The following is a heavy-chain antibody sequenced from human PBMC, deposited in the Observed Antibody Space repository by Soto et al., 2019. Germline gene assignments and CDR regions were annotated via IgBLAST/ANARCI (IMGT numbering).Heavy chain of an antibody. CDR1: GFTFDDYA. V-gene: IGHV3-9*01. CDR3: AKDLEPNYYYYGMDV. Sequence: GGSLRLSCAASGFTFDDYAMHWVRQAPGKGLEWVSGISWNSGSIGYADSVKGRFTISRDNAKNSLYLQMNSLRAEDTALYYCAKDLEPNYYYYGMDVWGQGTTVTVSS. D-gene: IGHD1-1*01. CDR2: ISWNSGSI. J-gene: IGHJ6*02.